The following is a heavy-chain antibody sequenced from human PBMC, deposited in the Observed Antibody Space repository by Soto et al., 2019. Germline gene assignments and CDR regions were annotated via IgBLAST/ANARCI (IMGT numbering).Heavy chain of an antibody. Sequence: PGGSLRLSCAASGFTFSPYAMTWVRQAPGKGLEWVSSISGSGGNTNYADSVKGRFTVSRDNSKRTLSLQMNSLTEEDTAIYYCAKGLRRLLRTQYYYGLDVWGRGTTVNVSS. CDR2: ISGSGGNT. CDR3: AKGLRRLLRTQYYYGLDV. V-gene: IGHV3-23*01. J-gene: IGHJ6*02. CDR1: GFTFSPYA. D-gene: IGHD3-16*01.